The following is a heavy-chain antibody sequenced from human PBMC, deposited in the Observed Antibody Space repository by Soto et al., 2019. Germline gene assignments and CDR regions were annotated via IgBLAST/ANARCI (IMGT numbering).Heavy chain of an antibody. D-gene: IGHD1-1*01. CDR2: IHGGGGAT. CDR3: AKFEGHPLEYWYLDF. J-gene: IGHJ2*01. CDR1: GFTFSAYA. Sequence: EVQLLESGGGLVQPGGSLRLSCAASGFTFSAYAMGWVRQAPGKGLEWVSTIHGGGGATHYADSVKGRFTISRDASKNTLYAQMNSLRAEDTAVYVCAKFEGHPLEYWYLDFWGRGTLVTVSS. V-gene: IGHV3-23*01.